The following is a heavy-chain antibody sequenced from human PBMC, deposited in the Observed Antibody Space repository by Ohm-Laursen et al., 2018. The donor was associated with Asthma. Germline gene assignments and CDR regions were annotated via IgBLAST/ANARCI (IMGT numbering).Heavy chain of an antibody. Sequence: SLRLSCTASGFTFRSYAMHWVRQAPGKGLEWVAVGGSYYDGGLKYYADSVNGRFTVSRDDSKNTLYLQMNSLRPDDTAVYYCARQRRDGFAYWGQGTLVIVSS. CDR2: GGSYYDGGLK. CDR1: GFTFRSYA. V-gene: IGHV3-30-3*01. D-gene: IGHD5-24*01. J-gene: IGHJ4*02. CDR3: ARQRRDGFAY.